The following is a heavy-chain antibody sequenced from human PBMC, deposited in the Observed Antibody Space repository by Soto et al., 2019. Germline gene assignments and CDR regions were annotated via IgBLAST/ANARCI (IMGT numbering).Heavy chain of an antibody. CDR3: ARSPTIAARPDYYYYYYMAV. Sequence: QVQLVQSGAEVKKPGASVKVSCKASGYTFTSYDINWVRQATGQGLEWMGWMNPNSGNTGYAQKFQGKVTMTRNTSISTAYMELSSLRSEDTAVYYCARSPTIAARPDYYYYYYMAVWGKGTTVTVSS. V-gene: IGHV1-8*01. CDR2: MNPNSGNT. CDR1: GYTFTSYD. D-gene: IGHD6-6*01. J-gene: IGHJ6*03.